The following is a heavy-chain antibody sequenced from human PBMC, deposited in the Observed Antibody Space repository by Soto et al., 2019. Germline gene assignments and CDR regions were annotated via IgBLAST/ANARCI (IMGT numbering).Heavy chain of an antibody. V-gene: IGHV4-59*01. D-gene: IGHD1-1*01. J-gene: IGHJ4*02. Sequence: SETLSLTCTVSGGSFSAYYWTWIRQTPGKGLEWIGYIYYSGSTNYNPSLKSRVTLSLDTSKNQFSLELTPVTAADTAVYYCASVKNWNDFDYWGQGTLVTVSS. CDR1: GGSFSAYY. CDR2: IYYSGST. CDR3: ASVKNWNDFDY.